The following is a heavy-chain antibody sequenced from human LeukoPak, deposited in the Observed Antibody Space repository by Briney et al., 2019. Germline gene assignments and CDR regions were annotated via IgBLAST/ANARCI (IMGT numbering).Heavy chain of an antibody. CDR2: INPNSGGT. D-gene: IGHD2-2*01. CDR1: GYTFTGYY. J-gene: IGHJ4*02. V-gene: IGHV1-2*02. CDR3: ARRYCSSTSCSIFYFDS. Sequence: ASVKVSCKASGYTFTGYYMHWVRQAPGQGLEWMGWINPNSGGTNYAQKFQGRVTMTRDTSISTAYMELSRLRSDDTAVYYCARRYCSSTSCSIFYFDSWGQGTLVTVSS.